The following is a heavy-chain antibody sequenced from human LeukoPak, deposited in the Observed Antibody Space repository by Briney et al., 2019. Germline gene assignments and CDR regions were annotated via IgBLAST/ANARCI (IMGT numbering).Heavy chain of an antibody. Sequence: GESLKISCKGSGYSFTSYWISWVRQMPRKGLEWMGRIDPSDSYTNYSPSFQGHVTISADKSISTAYLQWSSLKASDTAMYYCARRGYYDSSGYPLPFDYWGQGTLVTVSS. CDR3: ARRGYYDSSGYPLPFDY. CDR1: GYSFTSYW. D-gene: IGHD3-22*01. J-gene: IGHJ4*02. V-gene: IGHV5-10-1*01. CDR2: IDPSDSYT.